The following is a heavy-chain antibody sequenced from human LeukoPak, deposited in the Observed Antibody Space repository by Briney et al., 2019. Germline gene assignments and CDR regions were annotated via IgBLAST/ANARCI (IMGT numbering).Heavy chain of an antibody. V-gene: IGHV3-21*01. Sequence: PGGSLRLSCAASGFTFSSYSMNWVRQAPGKGLEWVSSISSSSSYIYYADSVKGRFTISRVNAKNSLYLQMNSLRAEDTAVYYCASGYYYDSSGYYYNFDYWGQGTLVTVSS. CDR1: GFTFSSYS. J-gene: IGHJ4*02. D-gene: IGHD3-22*01. CDR3: ASGYYYDSSGYYYNFDY. CDR2: ISSSSSYI.